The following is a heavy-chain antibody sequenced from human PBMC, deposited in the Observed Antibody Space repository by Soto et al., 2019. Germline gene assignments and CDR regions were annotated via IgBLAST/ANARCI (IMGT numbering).Heavy chain of an antibody. CDR1: VFSLSTSGMR. CDR2: IDWDDDK. Sequence: SGPPLVNPTHTLTLTCTFSVFSLSTSGMRVSLLRQPPGKALEWLARIDWDDDKFYSTSLKTRLTISKDTSKNQVVLAMTNMDPVDTATYYCARISGPQRGFDYWGQGTLVTVSS. CDR3: ARISGPQRGFDY. V-gene: IGHV2-70*04. J-gene: IGHJ4*02.